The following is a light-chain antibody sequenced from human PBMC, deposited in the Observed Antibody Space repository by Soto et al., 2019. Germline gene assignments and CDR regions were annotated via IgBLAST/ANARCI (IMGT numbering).Light chain of an antibody. J-gene: IGLJ2*01. CDR1: SSNIGSNY. Sequence: QSVLTQPPSASGTPGQRVTISCSGSSSNIGSNYVYWYQQLPGTAPKLLIYRNNQRPSGVPDRFSASKSGTSASLAISGVRSEEEADYYCSAWDVGLSVPVFGGGTKLTVL. CDR3: SAWDVGLSVPV. V-gene: IGLV1-47*01. CDR2: RNN.